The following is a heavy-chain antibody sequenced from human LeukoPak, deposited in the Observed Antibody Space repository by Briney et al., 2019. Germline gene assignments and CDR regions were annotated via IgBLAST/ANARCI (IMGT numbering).Heavy chain of an antibody. V-gene: IGHV3-21*01. CDR2: ISSSSSYI. Sequence: PGGSLRLSCAASGFTFSSYSMNWVRQAPGKGLEWVSSISSSSSYIYYADSVKGRFTISRDNAKNSLYLQMNSLRAEDTAVYYCARAPIRYDWFDPWGQGTLVTVPS. J-gene: IGHJ5*02. D-gene: IGHD3-9*01. CDR1: GFTFSSYS. CDR3: ARAPIRYDWFDP.